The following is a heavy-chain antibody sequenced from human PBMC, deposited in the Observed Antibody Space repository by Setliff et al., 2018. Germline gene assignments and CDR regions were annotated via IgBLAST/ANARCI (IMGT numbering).Heavy chain of an antibody. CDR1: GGSFSGYQ. D-gene: IGHD2-21*01. CDR2: INHSGST. CDR3: ARAQVVFAISAPVWYFEF. V-gene: IGHV4-34*01. J-gene: IGHJ2*01. Sequence: PSETLSLTCVVSGGSFSGYQWSWIRQPPGKGLDWIGEINHSGSTNYSPSLKSRVSISVDKSSNQFSLKWTSMTAADTAVYYCARAQVVFAISAPVWYFEFWGRGTQVTVSS.